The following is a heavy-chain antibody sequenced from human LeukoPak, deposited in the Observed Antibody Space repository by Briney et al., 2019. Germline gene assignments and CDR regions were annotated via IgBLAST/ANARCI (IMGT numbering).Heavy chain of an antibody. CDR3: ARWSGGATRRGNWFDP. Sequence: SETLSLTCTASGGSISSYYWSWIRQPPGKGLEWIGYIYYSGSTNYNPSLKSRVTISVDTSKNQFSLKLSSVTAADTAVYYCARWSGGATRRGNWFDPWGQGTLVTVSS. J-gene: IGHJ5*02. CDR1: GGSISSYY. CDR2: IYYSGST. D-gene: IGHD1-26*01. V-gene: IGHV4-59*01.